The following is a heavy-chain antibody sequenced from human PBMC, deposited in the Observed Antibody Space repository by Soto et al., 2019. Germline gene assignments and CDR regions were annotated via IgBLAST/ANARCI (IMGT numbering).Heavy chain of an antibody. D-gene: IGHD6-13*01. CDR3: AKDLSSSSYY. CDR1: GFTFSSYA. V-gene: IGHV3-23*01. CDR2: IIGSGGST. Sequence: XXSLRLSFAASGFTFSSYAMRWVRQAPGKGLEWVSAIIGSGGSTYYADSVKGRFTISRDNSKNTLYLQMHSLRAEDTAVYYCAKDLSSSSYYWGQGTLVTVSS. J-gene: IGHJ4*02.